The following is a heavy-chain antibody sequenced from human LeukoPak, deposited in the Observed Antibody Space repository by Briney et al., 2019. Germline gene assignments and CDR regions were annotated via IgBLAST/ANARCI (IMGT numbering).Heavy chain of an antibody. D-gene: IGHD2-21*02. CDR2: ISVTGSNT. CDR1: GFTFNSYA. V-gene: IGHV3-23*01. CDR3: AKTLRSGDWYFDY. Sequence: GGSLRLSCVPSGFTFNSYAMSWVRQAPGQGLEWVSTISVTGSNTYYADSVKGRFTTSRDNSKNTLYLQMNGLRVEDTAVYYCAKTLRSGDWYFDYWGQGTLVTVSS. J-gene: IGHJ4*02.